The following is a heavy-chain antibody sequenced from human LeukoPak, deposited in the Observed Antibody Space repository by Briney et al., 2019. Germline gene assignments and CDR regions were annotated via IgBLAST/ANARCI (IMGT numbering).Heavy chain of an antibody. CDR2: IYYSGST. D-gene: IGHD3-3*01. V-gene: IGHV4-30-4*08. CDR3: ARAFWSCYLIPSYYFDY. J-gene: IGHJ4*02. CDR1: GGSISSGDYY. Sequence: SETLSLTCTVSGGSISSGDYYWSWIRQPPGKGLEWIGYIYYSGSTYYNPSLKSRVTISVDTSKNQFSLKLSSVTAADTAVYYCARAFWSCYLIPSYYFDYWGQGTLVTVSS.